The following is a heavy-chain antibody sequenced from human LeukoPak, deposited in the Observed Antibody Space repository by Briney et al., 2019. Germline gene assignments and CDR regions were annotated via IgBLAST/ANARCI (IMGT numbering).Heavy chain of an antibody. Sequence: ASVKVSCKASGYTFTSYYMHGVRQAPGQGREWMGIINPRGGSTSYAQKFQGRVTMTRDMSTSTVYMELSSLRSEDTAVYYCARDKKGGYCTNGVCRAGGTFDIWGQGTMVTVSS. CDR2: INPRGGST. J-gene: IGHJ3*02. CDR3: ARDKKGGYCTNGVCRAGGTFDI. V-gene: IGHV1-46*01. CDR1: GYTFTSYY. D-gene: IGHD2-8*01.